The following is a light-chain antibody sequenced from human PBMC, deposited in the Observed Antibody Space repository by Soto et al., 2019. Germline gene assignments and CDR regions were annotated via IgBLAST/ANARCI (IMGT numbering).Light chain of an antibody. J-gene: IGLJ2*01. Sequence: QSALTQPASVSGSPVQSITISCTGTSSDVGGYNYVSWYQQHPGKAPKLMIYDVSNRPSGVSNRFSGSKSGNTASLTISGLQAEDEADYYCSSYTSSGTLVFGGGTKVTAL. V-gene: IGLV2-14*03. CDR3: SSYTSSGTLV. CDR2: DVS. CDR1: SSDVGGYNY.